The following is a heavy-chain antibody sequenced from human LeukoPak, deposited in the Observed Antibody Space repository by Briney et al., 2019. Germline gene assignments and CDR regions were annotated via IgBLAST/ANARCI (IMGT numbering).Heavy chain of an antibody. CDR3: ARDHEYRGSFLFDY. CDR1: GFSFSNYW. J-gene: IGHJ4*02. V-gene: IGHV3-7*01. D-gene: IGHD1-26*01. CDR2: IKEVGSEK. Sequence: PGGSLRLSCAASGFSFSNYWMSWVRQAPGKGLEWVAKIKEVGSEKYYVDSVKGRFTISRGNAKNSLYMQMNSLRAEDTAVYYCARDHEYRGSFLFDYWGQGTLVTVSS.